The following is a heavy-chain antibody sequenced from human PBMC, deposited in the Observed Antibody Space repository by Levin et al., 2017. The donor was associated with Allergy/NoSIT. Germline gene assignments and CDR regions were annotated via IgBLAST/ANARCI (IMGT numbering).Heavy chain of an antibody. CDR3: ARGMYSSSWPYYYYYYMDV. CDR1: GFTFSSYG. Sequence: GESLKISCAASGFTFSSYGMHWVRQAPGKGLEWVAVIWYDGSNKYYADSVKGRFTISRDNSKNTLYLQMNSLRAEDTAVYYCARGMYSSSWPYYYYYYMDVWGKGTTVTVSS. V-gene: IGHV3-33*01. D-gene: IGHD6-13*01. J-gene: IGHJ6*03. CDR2: IWYDGSNK.